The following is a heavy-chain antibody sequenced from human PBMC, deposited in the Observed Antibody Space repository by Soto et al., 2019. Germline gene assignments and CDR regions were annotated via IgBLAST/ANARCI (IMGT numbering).Heavy chain of an antibody. CDR1: GFTFSSYA. CDR3: ARMGLLHGMDV. Sequence: QVQVVESGGGVVQPGRSLRLSCAASGFTFSSYAMHWVRQAPGKGLEWVALISYDGSNKYYADSVKGRFAISRDNSKNTLYLQMNSLRAEDTAVYYCARMGLLHGMDVRGQGTTVTVSS. J-gene: IGHJ6*02. V-gene: IGHV3-30*09. D-gene: IGHD2-15*01. CDR2: ISYDGSNK.